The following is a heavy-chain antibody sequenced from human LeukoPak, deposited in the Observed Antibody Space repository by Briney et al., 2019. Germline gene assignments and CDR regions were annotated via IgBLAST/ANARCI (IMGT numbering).Heavy chain of an antibody. CDR3: VGRYWYYDFGW. CDR2: IDSSSSAI. CDR1: GFTFSSYS. D-gene: IGHD3-3*01. V-gene: IGHV3-48*01. J-gene: IGHJ4*02. Sequence: PGGSLRLSCAASGFTFSSYSMNWVRQAPGKGLEWVSYIDSSSSAIYYADSVKGRFTISRDNAKNSLYLQMNSLRAEDTAVYYCVGRYWYYDFGWWGQGTLVTVSS.